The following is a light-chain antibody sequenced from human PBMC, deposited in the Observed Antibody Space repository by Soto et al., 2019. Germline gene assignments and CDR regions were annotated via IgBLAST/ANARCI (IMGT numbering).Light chain of an antibody. CDR2: GAS. J-gene: IGKJ2*01. Sequence: EIVLTQSPGTLSLSPGEGATLSCRASQFVSSTYLAWYQQKPGQAPRLLIYGASSRATGIPDRFSGRGSGTDFTLTISRLEPEDFAVYYCQQYGTSPPTFGRGTKLEI. CDR1: QFVSSTY. CDR3: QQYGTSPPT. V-gene: IGKV3-20*01.